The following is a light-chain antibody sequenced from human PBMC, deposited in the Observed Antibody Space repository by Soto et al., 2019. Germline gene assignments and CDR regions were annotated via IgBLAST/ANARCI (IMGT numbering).Light chain of an antibody. Sequence: EIVLTQSPGTLSLSPGERATLSCRASQSLSSTCLAWYQQKPGQAPRLLIYGASSRATGIPDRFSGSGSGTDFSLTISRLEPEDSAVYYCQQYGSSRYSFGQGTKVDIK. V-gene: IGKV3-20*01. J-gene: IGKJ2*03. CDR1: QSLSSTC. CDR3: QQYGSSRYS. CDR2: GAS.